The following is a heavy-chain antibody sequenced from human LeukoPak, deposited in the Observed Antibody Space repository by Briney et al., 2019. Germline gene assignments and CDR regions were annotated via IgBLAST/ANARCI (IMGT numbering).Heavy chain of an antibody. J-gene: IGHJ6*04. CDR1: GFTFSNYA. V-gene: IGHV3-74*01. CDR2: LNSDGSST. CDR3: ARDPYYGMDV. Sequence: GRSLRLSCAASGFTFSNYAMHWVRQAPGKGLVWVSRLNSDGSSTIYVDSVKGRFTISRDNAKNTLYLQMNSLRAEDTAVYYCARDPYYGMDVWGKGTTVTVSS.